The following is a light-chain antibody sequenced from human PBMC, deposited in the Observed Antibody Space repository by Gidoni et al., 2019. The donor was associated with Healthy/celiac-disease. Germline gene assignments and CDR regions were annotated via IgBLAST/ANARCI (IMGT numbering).Light chain of an antibody. CDR2: DAS. V-gene: IGKV3-11*01. CDR1: QSVSSY. J-gene: IGKJ5*01. CDR3: QQRSNWLIT. Sequence: TQSPATLSLAPGERATLPCRASQSVSSYLAWYQQKPGQAPRLLIYDASNRATGIPARFSGSGSGTDFTLTISSLEPEDFAVYYCQQRSNWLITFGQGTRLEIK.